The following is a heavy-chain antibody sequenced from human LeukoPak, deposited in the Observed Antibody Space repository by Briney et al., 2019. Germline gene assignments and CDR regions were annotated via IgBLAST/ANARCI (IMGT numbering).Heavy chain of an antibody. CDR3: ARRSRGYYSY. CDR1: GGSIRSSSFY. CDR2: IYYSGST. D-gene: IGHD3-22*01. V-gene: IGHV4-39*07. Sequence: SETLSLTCTVSGGSIRSSSFYWGWIRQPPGKGLEWIGSIYYSGSTYYNPSLKSRVTISVDTSKNQFSLKLSSVTAADTAVYYCARRSRGYYSYWGQGTLVTVSS. J-gene: IGHJ4*02.